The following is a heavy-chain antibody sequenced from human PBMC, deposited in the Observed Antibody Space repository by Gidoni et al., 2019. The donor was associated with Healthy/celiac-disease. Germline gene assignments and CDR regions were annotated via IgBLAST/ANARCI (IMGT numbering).Heavy chain of an antibody. D-gene: IGHD2-2*01. CDR1: GFTFRSYA. J-gene: IGHJ4*02. CDR2: ISGSGGST. V-gene: IGHV3-23*01. CDR3: AKNGCSSTSCYAGGFGY. Sequence: EVQLLESGGGLVQPGGSLRLSCAASGFTFRSYAMSWVRQAPGKGLEWVSAISGSGGSTYYADSVKGRFTISRDNSKNTLYLQMNSLRAEDTAVYYCAKNGCSSTSCYAGGFGYWGQGTLVTVSS.